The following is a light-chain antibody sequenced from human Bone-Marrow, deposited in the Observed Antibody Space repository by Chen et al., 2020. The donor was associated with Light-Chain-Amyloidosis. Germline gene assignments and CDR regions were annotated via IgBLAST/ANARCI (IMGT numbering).Light chain of an antibody. CDR3: STWDPSVKIML. Sequence: QAGLTQPPSVSMGLGQTATLTCTGNSNNVGNRGAAWLQQHQGHPPKVVSYRNTDRPSGISDRFSASRAGNTVSLTITGLQPEDEADYYCSTWDPSVKIMLFGGGTKLTVL. V-gene: IGLV10-54*04. CDR2: RNT. J-gene: IGLJ3*02. CDR1: SNNVGNRG.